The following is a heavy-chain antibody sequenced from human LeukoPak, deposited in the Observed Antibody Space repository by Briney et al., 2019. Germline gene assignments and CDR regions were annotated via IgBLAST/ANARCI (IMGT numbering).Heavy chain of an antibody. J-gene: IGHJ6*02. Sequence: GGSLRLSCAASGFTFSSYAMSWVRQAPGKGLEWVSAISGSGGSTYYADSVKGRFTISRDNSKNTLYLQMNSLRAEDTAVYYCAKRTLLVIHYGMDVWGQGTTVTVSS. CDR2: ISGSGGST. CDR1: GFTFSSYA. D-gene: IGHD3-9*01. CDR3: AKRTLLVIHYGMDV. V-gene: IGHV3-23*01.